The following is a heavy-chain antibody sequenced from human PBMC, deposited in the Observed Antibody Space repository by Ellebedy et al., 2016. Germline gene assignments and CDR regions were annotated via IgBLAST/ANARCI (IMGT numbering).Heavy chain of an antibody. Sequence: GESLKISCVASGFTFSNFFMSWVRQAPGGGLEWVSTISAGGDITFSADSVKGRFTISRDTSKNSVYLRMNNLRVEDTALYYCRQGHYADYWGQGTLVTVSS. J-gene: IGHJ4*02. CDR2: ISAGGDIT. CDR3: RQGHYADY. CDR1: GFTFSNFF. V-gene: IGHV3-23*01.